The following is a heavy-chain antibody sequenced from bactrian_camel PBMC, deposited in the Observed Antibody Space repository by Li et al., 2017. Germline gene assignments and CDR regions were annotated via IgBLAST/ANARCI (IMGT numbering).Heavy chain of an antibody. V-gene: IGHV3S54*01. Sequence: VQLVESGGGSVQAGGSLRLSCEASGHGDMYMGWFRQAPGRDREYVARIYTGPGYTDYADAVKGRFTISKDNAKHTVYLEMRSLEPEDTAMYYCAAAAKSGGSWCRPQSWSNNYWGQGT. D-gene: IGHD6*01. CDR1: GHGDMY. J-gene: IGHJ4*01. CDR2: IYTGPGYT. CDR3: AAAAKSGGSWCRPQSWSNNY.